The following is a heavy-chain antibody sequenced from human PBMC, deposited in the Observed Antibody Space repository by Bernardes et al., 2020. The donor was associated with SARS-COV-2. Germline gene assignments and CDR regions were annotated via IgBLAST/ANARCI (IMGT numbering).Heavy chain of an antibody. CDR3: ARRPTAGRG. CDR2: IGIGETSI. CDR1: GFTVSSFE. D-gene: IGHD2-21*02. Sequence: GGSLRLSCTASGFTVSSFEMTWVRQAPGKGLEWVSHIGIGETSIYYADSVKGRFTISRDNSKNSLYLQMNSLRDEDTAVYYCARRPTAGRGWGQGTLVTVSS. J-gene: IGHJ4*02. V-gene: IGHV3-48*03.